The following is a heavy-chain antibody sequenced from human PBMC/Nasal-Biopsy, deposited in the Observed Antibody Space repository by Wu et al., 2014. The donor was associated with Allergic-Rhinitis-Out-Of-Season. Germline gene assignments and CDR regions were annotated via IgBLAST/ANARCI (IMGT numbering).Heavy chain of an antibody. D-gene: IGHD5/OR15-5a*01. CDR3: ARDHKSGYVVYDHGPHYYYYMDV. Sequence: TLSLTCTVSDVSISRTSFYWGLDPPVPGKGLEWIGSIHNAEGTDYNPSLKSRVTISVDTSKNQFSLRLNSVTAADTAVYFCARDHKSGYVVYDHGPHYYYYMDVWGKGTTVTVSS. J-gene: IGHJ6*03. V-gene: IGHV4-39*07. CDR1: DVSISRTSFY. CDR2: IHNAEGT.